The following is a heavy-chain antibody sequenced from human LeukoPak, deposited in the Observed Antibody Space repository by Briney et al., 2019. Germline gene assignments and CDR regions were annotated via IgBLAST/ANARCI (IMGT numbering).Heavy chain of an antibody. Sequence: PGGSLRLSCAASGFTFSTYWMSWVRQAPGKGLEWVANIKLDGSETYSVDSVEGRFTISTDNAKKSLYLQMNSLRAEDTAVYYCARDAYSGSHYFDYWGQGTLVTVSS. D-gene: IGHD1-26*01. J-gene: IGHJ4*02. CDR3: ARDAYSGSHYFDY. V-gene: IGHV3-7*01. CDR1: GFTFSTYW. CDR2: IKLDGSET.